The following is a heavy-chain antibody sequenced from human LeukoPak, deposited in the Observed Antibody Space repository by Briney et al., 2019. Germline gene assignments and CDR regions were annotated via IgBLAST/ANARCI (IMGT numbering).Heavy chain of an antibody. CDR3: AKDGGTMVRGVITTHYYFDY. Sequence: GGSLRLSCAASGFTFSSYAMSWVRQAPGKGLEWVSAISGSGGSTYYADSVKGRFTISRDNSKNTLYLQMNSLRAEDTAVYYCAKDGGTMVRGVITTHYYFDYWGRGTLVTVSS. V-gene: IGHV3-23*01. CDR2: ISGSGGST. CDR1: GFTFSSYA. D-gene: IGHD3-10*01. J-gene: IGHJ4*02.